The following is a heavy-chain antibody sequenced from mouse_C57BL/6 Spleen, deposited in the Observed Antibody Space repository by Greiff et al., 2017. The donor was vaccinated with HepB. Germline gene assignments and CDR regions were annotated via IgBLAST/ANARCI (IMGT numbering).Heavy chain of an antibody. Sequence: DVKLVESGGGLVKPGGSLKLSCAASGFTFSSYAMSWVRQTPEKRLEWVATISDGGSYTYYPDNVKGRFTISRDNAKNNLYLQMSHLKSEDTAMYYCARGDYYSNYVFWFAYWGQGTLVTVSA. CDR3: ARGDYYSNYVFWFAY. V-gene: IGHV5-4*03. CDR2: ISDGGSYT. CDR1: GFTFSSYA. J-gene: IGHJ3*01. D-gene: IGHD2-5*01.